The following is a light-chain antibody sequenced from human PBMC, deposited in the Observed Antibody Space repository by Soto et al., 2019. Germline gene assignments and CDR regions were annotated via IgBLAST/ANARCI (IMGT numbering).Light chain of an antibody. CDR3: AAWDDSLSGL. J-gene: IGLJ2*01. CDR2: RNN. CDR1: SSNIGSNY. Sequence: QLVLTQPPSASGTPGQRGTISCSGSSSNIGSNYVYWYQQLPGTAPKLLIYRNNQRPSGVPDRFSGSKSGTSASLAISGLRSEDEADYYCAAWDDSLSGLFGGGTKLTVL. V-gene: IGLV1-47*01.